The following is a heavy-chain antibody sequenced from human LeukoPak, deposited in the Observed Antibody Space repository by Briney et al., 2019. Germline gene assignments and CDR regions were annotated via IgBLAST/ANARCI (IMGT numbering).Heavy chain of an antibody. CDR2: VDPRDSNA. D-gene: IGHD4-17*01. Sequence: GGSLKISCEGSGYTFTKYRISWVRQMPGQGLEWMGWVDPRDSNALYSPSSQGHVTMSVDKSSSTAYLQWRSLEASDTAMYYCARGSTVTGRWYFDLWGRGTSVAVSS. CDR1: GYTFTKYR. J-gene: IGHJ2*01. CDR3: ARGSTVTGRWYFDL. V-gene: IGHV5-10-1*01.